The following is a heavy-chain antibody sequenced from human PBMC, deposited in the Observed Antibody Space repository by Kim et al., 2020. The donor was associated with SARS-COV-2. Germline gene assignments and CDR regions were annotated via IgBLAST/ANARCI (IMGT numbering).Heavy chain of an antibody. CDR2: MNPNSGNT. CDR1: GYTFTSYD. V-gene: IGHV1-8*01. J-gene: IGHJ6*02. D-gene: IGHD2-2*01. CDR3: AREYCSSTSCYPYYYYGMDV. Sequence: ASVKVSCKASGYTFTSYDINWVRQATGQGLEWMGWMNPNSGNTGYAQKFQGRVTMTRNTSISTAYMELSSLRSEDTAVYYCAREYCSSTSCYPYYYYGMDVWGQGTTVTVSS.